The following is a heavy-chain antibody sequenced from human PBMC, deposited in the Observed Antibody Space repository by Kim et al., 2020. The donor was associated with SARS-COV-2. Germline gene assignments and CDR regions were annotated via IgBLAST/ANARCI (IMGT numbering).Heavy chain of an antibody. V-gene: IGHV3-73*01. Sequence: GGSLRLSCAASGFTFSGSPIHWVRQASGKGLEWVGRIRSETNNYATAYAASGKGRITISRDDSKNTAYLQMNSLKTEDTAVYYCTRGSYSWGDFDDWGQGTMVTVSS. CDR1: GFTFSGSP. CDR3: TRGSYSWGDFDD. CDR2: IRSETNNYAT. D-gene: IGHD3-10*01. J-gene: IGHJ4*02.